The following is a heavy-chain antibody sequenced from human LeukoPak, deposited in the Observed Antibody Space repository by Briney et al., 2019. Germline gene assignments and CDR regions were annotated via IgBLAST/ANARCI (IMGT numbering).Heavy chain of an antibody. CDR1: GFTFSSYS. V-gene: IGHV3-21*01. CDR3: ARIYCGTIWSDGRQFVDV. D-gene: IGHD2-21*01. CDR2: ISSSSSYI. J-gene: IGHJ6*04. Sequence: GGSLRLSCAASGFTFSSYSMNWVRQAPGKGLEWVSSISSSSSYIYYADSVKGRFTISRDNAKNSLYLQMNSLRVEDTAVYYCARIYCGTIWSDGRQFVDVWGKGTTVTVSS.